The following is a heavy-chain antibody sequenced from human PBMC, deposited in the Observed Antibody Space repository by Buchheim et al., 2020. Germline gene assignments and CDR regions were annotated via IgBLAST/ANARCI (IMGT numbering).Heavy chain of an antibody. CDR3: AREGGSRRDGYNSAYNWFDP. Sequence: QVQLVQSGAEVKKPGASVKVSCKASGYTFTSYYMHWVRQAPGQGLEWMGIINPSGGSTSYAQKFQGRVTMTRDTSTSTVYMELSSLRSEDTAVYYCAREGGSRRDGYNSAYNWFDPWGQGTL. CDR2: INPSGGST. J-gene: IGHJ5*02. V-gene: IGHV1-46*03. CDR1: GYTFTSYY. D-gene: IGHD5-24*01.